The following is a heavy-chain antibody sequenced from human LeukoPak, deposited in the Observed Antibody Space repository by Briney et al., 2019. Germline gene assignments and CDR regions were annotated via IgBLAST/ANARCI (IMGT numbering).Heavy chain of an antibody. Sequence: GASVKVSCKASGYTFTSYAMNWVRQAPGQGLEWMGWINTNTGNPTYAQGFTGRFVFSLDTSVSTAYLQISSLKAEDTAVYYCARDKGGRDFDAFDIWGQGTMVTVSS. CDR2: INTNTGNP. V-gene: IGHV7-4-1*02. CDR1: GYTFTSYA. CDR3: ARDKGGRDFDAFDI. J-gene: IGHJ3*02. D-gene: IGHD2-15*01.